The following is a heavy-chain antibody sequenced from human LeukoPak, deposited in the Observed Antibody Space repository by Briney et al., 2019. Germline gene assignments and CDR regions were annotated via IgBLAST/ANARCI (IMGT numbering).Heavy chain of an antibody. D-gene: IGHD5-18*01. CDR1: SGSITGYY. CDR3: ARVRNSYGERDFGY. Sequence: SETLSLTCTVSSGSITGYYWSWIRQPPGEGLEWIGYIYYTGSTNYNPSLKSRVTMSLDTSKNHFSLQLSSVTAADTAVYYCARVRNSYGERDFGYWGQGILVTVSS. CDR2: IYYTGST. V-gene: IGHV4-59*01. J-gene: IGHJ4*02.